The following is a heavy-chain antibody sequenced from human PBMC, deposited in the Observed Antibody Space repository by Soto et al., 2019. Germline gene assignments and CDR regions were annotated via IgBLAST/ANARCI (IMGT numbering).Heavy chain of an antibody. V-gene: IGHV3-72*01. CDR2: SRNRANRYTT. D-gene: IGHD6-13*01. Sequence: EVQLVESGGGLVQPGGSLRLSCAASGFTLNDHYIDWVRQAPGKGLEWLGRSRNRANRYTTEYAASVKGRFTISRDDSRNSLYLQMNSLTTEDTAVYYCGRREATAGHDYYHGLDVWGQGTTVTVSS. CDR1: GFTLNDHY. CDR3: GRREATAGHDYYHGLDV. J-gene: IGHJ6*02.